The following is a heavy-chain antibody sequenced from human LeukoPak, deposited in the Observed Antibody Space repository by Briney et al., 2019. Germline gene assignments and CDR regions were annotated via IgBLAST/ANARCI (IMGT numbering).Heavy chain of an antibody. CDR3: AARPGEVAVPYDY. D-gene: IGHD2-15*01. V-gene: IGHV3-23*01. Sequence: GGSLRLSCAASGFTFSTYAMTWVRQAPGKGLEGVSLISRGGDVTYYADSVKGRFTISRDSSKNTLYLQMHSLRAEDTAVYYCAARPGEVAVPYDYWGQGTLVTVPS. CDR1: GFTFSTYA. J-gene: IGHJ4*02. CDR2: ISRGGDVT.